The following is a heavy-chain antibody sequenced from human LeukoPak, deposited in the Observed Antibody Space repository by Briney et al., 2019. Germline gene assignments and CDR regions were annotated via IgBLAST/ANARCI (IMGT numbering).Heavy chain of an antibody. V-gene: IGHV4-59*01. CDR1: GGSISNYY. J-gene: IGHJ2*01. D-gene: IGHD3-3*01. Sequence: PSETLSLTCTVSGGSISNYYWSWIRQPPGKGLEWIGYIYYSGSTNYNPSLTSRFTISVDTSKNQFSLKLSSVTAADTAVYYCARGVGDPPADIIPYWYFDLWGRGTLVTVSS. CDR3: ARGVGDPPADIIPYWYFDL. CDR2: IYYSGST.